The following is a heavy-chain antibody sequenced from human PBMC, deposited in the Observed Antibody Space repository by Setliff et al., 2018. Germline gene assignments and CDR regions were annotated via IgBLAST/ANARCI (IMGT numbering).Heavy chain of an antibody. J-gene: IGHJ4*02. V-gene: IGHV4-31*03. Sequence: SETLSLTCTVSGGSIRSGSYRWSWIRQPAGKGLEWIGYIYHSGSTYYNPSLKSRVTISVDTSKNQFFLKLSSVTAADTAVYYCARVAQYSSSSFYYYYYGAMGYWGQGTLVTVSS. D-gene: IGHD6-6*01. CDR1: GGSIRSGSYR. CDR3: ARVAQYSSSSFYYYYYGAMGY. CDR2: IYHSGST.